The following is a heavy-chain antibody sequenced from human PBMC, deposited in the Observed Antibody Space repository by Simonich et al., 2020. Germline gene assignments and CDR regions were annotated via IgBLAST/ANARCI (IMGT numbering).Heavy chain of an antibody. CDR3: AREAGDLWYFDL. Sequence: EVQLVESGGGLVQPGGSLRLSCAASGFPFSSYGMHWVRQAPGKGLVWVSRINSDGSSTSYADSVTGRFTISRDNAKNTLYLQMNSLRAEDTAVYYCAREAGDLWYFDLWGRGTLVTVSS. CDR1: GFPFSSYG. CDR2: INSDGSST. D-gene: IGHD7-27*01. V-gene: IGHV3-74*01. J-gene: IGHJ2*01.